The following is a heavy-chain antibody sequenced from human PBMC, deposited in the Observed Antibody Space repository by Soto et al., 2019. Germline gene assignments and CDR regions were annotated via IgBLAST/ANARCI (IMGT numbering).Heavy chain of an antibody. J-gene: IGHJ2*01. CDR1: GLTFSSYW. CDR2: IKQDGSKK. V-gene: IGHV3-7*03. CDR3: AKRVWYFDL. Sequence: EVQLVESGGGLVQPGGSLRLSCAAYGLTFSSYWMTWVRQAPGKGLEWVANIKQDGSKKYYVDSVKGRFTISRDNAKNSLYLLMNSLRAEDTAVYYCAKRVWYFDLWGRGTLVTVFS.